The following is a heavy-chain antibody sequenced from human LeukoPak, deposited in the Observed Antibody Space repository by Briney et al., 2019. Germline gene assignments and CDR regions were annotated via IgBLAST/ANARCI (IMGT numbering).Heavy chain of an antibody. J-gene: IGHJ4*02. CDR1: AGSISSHY. CDR3: ATIKRGYPYGYFDF. D-gene: IGHD5-18*01. CDR2: MYDTVNT. Sequence: SETLSLTCTVSAGSISSHYWSWVRQPPGKGLEWIGYMYDTVNTKDNPSLTSRLTLSADTSKNQFSLRLGSVTAADTAVYYCATIKRGYPYGYFDFWGQGILVTVSS. V-gene: IGHV4-59*11.